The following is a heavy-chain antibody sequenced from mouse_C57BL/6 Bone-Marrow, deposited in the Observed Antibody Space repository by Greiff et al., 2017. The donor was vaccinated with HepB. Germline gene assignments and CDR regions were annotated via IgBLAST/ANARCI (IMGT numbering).Heavy chain of an antibody. V-gene: IGHV1-69*01. J-gene: IGHJ1*03. CDR1: GYTFTSYW. Sequence: QFQLQQPGAELVMPGASVKLSCKASGYTFTSYWMHWVKQRPGQGLEWIGEIDPSDSYTNYNQKFKGKSTLTVDKSSSTAYMQLSSLTSEDSAVYYCARGITTVWYFDVWGTGTTVTVSS. CDR3: ARGITTVWYFDV. D-gene: IGHD1-1*01. CDR2: IDPSDSYT.